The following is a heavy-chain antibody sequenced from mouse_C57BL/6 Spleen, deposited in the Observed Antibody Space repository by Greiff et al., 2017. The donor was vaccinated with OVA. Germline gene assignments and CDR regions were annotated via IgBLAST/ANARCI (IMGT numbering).Heavy chain of an antibody. Sequence: QVQLQQPGAELVKPGASVKLSCKASGYTFTSYWMQWVNQRPGQGLEWIGEIDPSDSYTNYNQKFKGKATLTVDTSSSTAYMQLSSLTSEDSAVYYGARRFYGSYVYAMDYWGQGTSVTVSS. CDR2: IDPSDSYT. D-gene: IGHD2-1*01. CDR3: ARRFYGSYVYAMDY. J-gene: IGHJ4*01. CDR1: GYTFTSYW. V-gene: IGHV1-50*01.